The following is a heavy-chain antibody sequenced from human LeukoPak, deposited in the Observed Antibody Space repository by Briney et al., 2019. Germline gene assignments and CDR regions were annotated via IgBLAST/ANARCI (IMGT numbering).Heavy chain of an antibody. J-gene: IGHJ4*02. CDR1: GGTFSSYA. CDR3: ARVSPTLGY. D-gene: IGHD3-3*02. V-gene: IGHV1-69*05. Sequence: SVKVSCRASGGTFSSYAISWVRQAPGQGLEWMGGIIPIFGTANYAQKFQGRVTMTRDTSISTAYMELSRLRSDDTAVYYCARVSPTLGYWGQGTLVTVSS. CDR2: IIPIFGTA.